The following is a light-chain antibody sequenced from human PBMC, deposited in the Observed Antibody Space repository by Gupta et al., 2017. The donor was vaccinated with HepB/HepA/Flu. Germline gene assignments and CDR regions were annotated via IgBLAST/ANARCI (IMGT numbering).Light chain of an antibody. Sequence: IVLTQSQATLALSPGERATLSCRASQSVRSYLAWYQQKPGQAPRLLIYDASNRATGIPARFSGSGSGTDFTLTISSLEPEDFAVYYCQQRSNWLLTFGGGTKVEIK. V-gene: IGKV3-11*01. CDR1: QSVRSY. CDR3: QQRSNWLLT. CDR2: DAS. J-gene: IGKJ4*01.